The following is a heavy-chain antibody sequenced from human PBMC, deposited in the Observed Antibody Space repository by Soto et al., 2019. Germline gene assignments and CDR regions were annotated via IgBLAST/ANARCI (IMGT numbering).Heavy chain of an antibody. J-gene: IGHJ4*02. Sequence: QLQLQASGLGLVKPSETLSLTCTVSGGSISTTYHYWVWIRQPPGKGLEWIGSFFYNGGTYYNPSLKSRVTTSVDTSKNQFSLKLSSVTAADTAVYYCASHDVVVIPPTGWDQGALVTVSS. D-gene: IGHD3-16*01. V-gene: IGHV4-39*01. CDR3: ASHDVVVIPPTG. CDR2: FFYNGGT. CDR1: GGSISTTYHY.